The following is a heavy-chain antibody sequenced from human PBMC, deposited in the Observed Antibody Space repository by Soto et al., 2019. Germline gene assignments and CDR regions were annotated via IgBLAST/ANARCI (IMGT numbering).Heavy chain of an antibody. CDR2: IYHSGST. Sequence: TYETRSLPCAPSGGSISSGGYSWSWIRQPPGKGLEWIGYIYHSGSTYYNPSLKSRVTISVDRSKNQFSLKLSSVTAADTAVYYCARVPGPWGQGTLVTVTS. CDR1: GGSISSGGYS. CDR3: ARVPGP. J-gene: IGHJ5*02. V-gene: IGHV4-30-2*01.